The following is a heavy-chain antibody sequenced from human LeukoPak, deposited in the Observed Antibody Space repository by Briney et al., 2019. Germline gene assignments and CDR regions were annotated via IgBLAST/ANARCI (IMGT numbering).Heavy chain of an antibody. V-gene: IGHV3-21*01. CDR1: GFTFSTYS. CDR3: ARVGWDKQDAFDI. Sequence: PGGSLRLSCAASGFTFSTYSMSWVRQAPGKGLEWVSSISSSSSYIYYADSVKGRFTISRDNAKNSLYLQMNSLRAEDMAVYYCARVGWDKQDAFDIWGQGTMVTVSS. J-gene: IGHJ3*02. D-gene: IGHD6-19*01. CDR2: ISSSSSYI.